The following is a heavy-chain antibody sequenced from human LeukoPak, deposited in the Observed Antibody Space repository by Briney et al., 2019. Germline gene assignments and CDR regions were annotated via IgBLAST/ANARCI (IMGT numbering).Heavy chain of an antibody. J-gene: IGHJ4*02. Sequence: GGSLRLSCSASGFTFTSHVMHWVRQAPGTGLQYVSGISMNVQTTYYAGSVKGRFTISRDSSKNTVSLQMNSLTAEDTAVYYFLREGLERRTNFDYWGQGTLVSVSS. D-gene: IGHD1-1*01. CDR1: GFTFTSHV. V-gene: IGHV3-64D*06. CDR3: LREGLERRTNFDY. CDR2: ISMNVQTT.